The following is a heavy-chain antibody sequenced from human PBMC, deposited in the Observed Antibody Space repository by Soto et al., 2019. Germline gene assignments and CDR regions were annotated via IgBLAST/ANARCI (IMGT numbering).Heavy chain of an antibody. CDR3: ARGQKGYYDFWSGSMWFDP. CDR2: INHSGST. J-gene: IGHJ5*02. V-gene: IGHV4-34*01. D-gene: IGHD3-3*01. CDR1: GGSFSGYY. Sequence: SETLSLTCAVYGGSFSGYYWSWIRQPPGKGLEWIGEINHSGSTNYNPSLKSRVTISVDTSKNQFSLKLSSVTAADTAVYYCARGQKGYYDFWSGSMWFDPWGQGTLVTAPQ.